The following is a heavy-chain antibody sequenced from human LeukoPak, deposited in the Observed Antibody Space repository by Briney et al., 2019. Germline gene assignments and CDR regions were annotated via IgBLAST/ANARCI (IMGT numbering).Heavy chain of an antibody. CDR2: ISSSSYI. Sequence: KPGGSLRLSCAASGFTFSSYSMNWVPQAPGKGLEWVTAISSSSYIYYADSLKGRFTISRDNAKNSVYLQMNSLRAEDTAVYYCASHPSPGGIDPWGQGTLVTVYS. CDR3: ASHPSPGGIDP. D-gene: IGHD3-16*01. J-gene: IGHJ5*02. CDR1: GFTFSSYS. V-gene: IGHV3-21*01.